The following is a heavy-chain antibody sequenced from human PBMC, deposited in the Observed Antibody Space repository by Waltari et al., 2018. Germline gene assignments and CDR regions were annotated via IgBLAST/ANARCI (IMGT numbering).Heavy chain of an antibody. Sequence: QVQLVQSGAEVKKPGASVKVSCKASGYTFTGYYMPRVRQAPGQGLEWMGRINPNSGGTNYAQKFQGRVTMTRDTSISTAYMELSRLRSDDTAVYYCAYLVGATTGLDYWGQGTLVTVSS. V-gene: IGHV1-2*06. CDR1: GYTFTGYY. D-gene: IGHD1-26*01. J-gene: IGHJ4*02. CDR3: AYLVGATTGLDY. CDR2: INPNSGGT.